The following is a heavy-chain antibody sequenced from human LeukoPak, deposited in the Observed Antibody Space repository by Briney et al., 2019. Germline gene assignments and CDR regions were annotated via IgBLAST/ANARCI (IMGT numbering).Heavy chain of an antibody. D-gene: IGHD6-6*01. V-gene: IGHV3-33*01. J-gene: IGHJ6*03. Sequence: GGSLRLSCAASGFTFSSYGMHWVRQAPGKGLEWVAVIWYDGSNKYYADSVKGRFTIFRDNSKNTLYLQMNSLRAEDTAVYYCAREAARHYYYYYMDVWGKGTTVTVSS. CDR2: IWYDGSNK. CDR1: GFTFSSYG. CDR3: AREAARHYYYYYMDV.